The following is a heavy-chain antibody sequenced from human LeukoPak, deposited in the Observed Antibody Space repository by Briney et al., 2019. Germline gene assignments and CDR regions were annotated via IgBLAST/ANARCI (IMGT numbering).Heavy chain of an antibody. CDR1: GFSFSAYA. D-gene: IGHD6-19*01. V-gene: IGHV3-23*01. J-gene: IGHJ4*02. CDR2: IRGNSERT. Sequence: GGSLRLSCVASGFSFSAYAITWVRQAPGKGMEWVSAIRGNSERTYYADSVRGRFTISRDNSKDTSYLQINSLRVEDTAVYYCAREQSGTRGWYTVDYWGQGTLVAASS. CDR3: AREQSGTRGWYTVDY.